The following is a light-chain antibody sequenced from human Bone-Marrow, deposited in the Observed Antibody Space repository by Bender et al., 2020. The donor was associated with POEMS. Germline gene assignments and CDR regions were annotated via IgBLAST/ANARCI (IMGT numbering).Light chain of an antibody. V-gene: IGLV2-23*02. CDR3: CSYAGSRTSV. Sequence: QSALTQPASVSGSPGQSIAISCTGTSSDVGSYSLVSWYQQHPGKAPKVIIYDVTKRPSGVSDRFSGSKSGNTASLTISGLQAEDEADYYCCSYAGSRTSVFGTGTKVTLL. CDR2: DVT. CDR1: SSDVGSYSL. J-gene: IGLJ1*01.